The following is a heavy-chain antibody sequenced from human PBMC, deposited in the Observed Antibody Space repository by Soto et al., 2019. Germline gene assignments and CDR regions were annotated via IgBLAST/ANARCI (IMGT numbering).Heavy chain of an antibody. Sequence: QVQLVESGGGVVQPGRSLRLSCAASGFTFSSYGMHWVRQAPGKGLEWVAVISYDGSNKYYADSVKGRFTISRDNSKNTMYLQMNSLRAEDTAVYYCLSIAVVRGDYWGQGTLVTVSS. CDR2: ISYDGSNK. V-gene: IGHV3-30*03. D-gene: IGHD6-19*01. CDR3: LSIAVVRGDY. J-gene: IGHJ4*02. CDR1: GFTFSSYG.